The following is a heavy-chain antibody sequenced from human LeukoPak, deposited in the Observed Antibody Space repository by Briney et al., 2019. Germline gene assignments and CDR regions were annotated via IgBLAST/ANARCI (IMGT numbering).Heavy chain of an antibody. V-gene: IGHV3-30*18. CDR1: GFTFSIYG. CDR3: AKGIVGDTRFDY. CDR2: ISDDGSNK. Sequence: GGSLRLSCAASGFTFSIYGMHWVRQAPGKGLEWVSLISDDGSNKYYAHSVKGRFTISRDNSKNTVYLQMNSLRAEDTAVYYCAKGIVGDTRFDYWGQGTLVTVSS. J-gene: IGHJ4*02. D-gene: IGHD1-26*01.